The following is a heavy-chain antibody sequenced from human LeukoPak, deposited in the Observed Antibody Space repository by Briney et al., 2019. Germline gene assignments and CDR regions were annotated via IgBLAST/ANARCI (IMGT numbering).Heavy chain of an antibody. CDR3: ATGSGTYSPDY. V-gene: IGHV3-23*01. CDR2: ISASGGST. J-gene: IGHJ4*02. CDR1: GFTFSSYA. D-gene: IGHD3-10*01. Sequence: GGSLRLSCAASGFTFSSYAMSWVRQAPGKGLEWVSAISASGGSTYYADSVKGRFTISRDNSKNTLYLQMNSLRGEDTAIYYCATGSGTYSPDYWGQGTLVTVSS.